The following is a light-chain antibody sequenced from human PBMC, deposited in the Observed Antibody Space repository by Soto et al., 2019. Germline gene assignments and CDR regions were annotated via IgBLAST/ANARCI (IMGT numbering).Light chain of an antibody. V-gene: IGKV3-20*01. CDR3: QQFSSYPLT. CDR1: QSVRYDY. CDR2: DAS. Sequence: IGMTQSPATLSVSPGERATLSCRASQSVRYDYLAWYRQIPGQPPSLLIYDASTRAPGIPDRFSGSGSGTDFTLTISRLEPEDFAVYYCQQFSSYPLTFGGGTRLEIK. J-gene: IGKJ5*01.